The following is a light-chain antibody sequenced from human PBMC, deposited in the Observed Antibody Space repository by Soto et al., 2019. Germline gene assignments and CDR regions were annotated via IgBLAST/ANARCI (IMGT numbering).Light chain of an antibody. J-gene: IGKJ1*01. CDR1: QRFGSH. Sequence: EIRMTQSASSLSASVGDRVNIXCRASQRFGSHLTWYQQKPGEAPKHLISAASSLQRVGPSRFSCSGSATDFTRTISSRQPEDFATYYGQQSYSTPVSFGQGTKVDIK. CDR3: QQSYSTPVS. V-gene: IGKV1-39*01. CDR2: AAS.